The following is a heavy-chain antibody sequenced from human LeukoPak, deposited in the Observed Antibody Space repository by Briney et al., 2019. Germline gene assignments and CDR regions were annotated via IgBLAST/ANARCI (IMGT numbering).Heavy chain of an antibody. V-gene: IGHV4-34*01. CDR2: INHSGST. J-gene: IGHJ4*02. CDR3: ARSIMTTVTTFGY. D-gene: IGHD4-17*01. CDR1: GGSFSGYY. Sequence: PSETLSLTCAVYGGSFSGYYWSWIRQPPGKGLEWIGEINHSGSTNYNSSLKSRVTISGDTSKNQFSLKLTSVTAADTAVYYCARSIMTTVTTFGYWGQGTLVTVSS.